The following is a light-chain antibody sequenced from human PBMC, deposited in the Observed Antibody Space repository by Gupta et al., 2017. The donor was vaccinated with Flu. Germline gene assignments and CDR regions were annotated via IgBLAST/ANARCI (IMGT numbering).Light chain of an antibody. J-gene: IGLJ3*02. Sequence: TITCTGNRSNIGEGDDIQWIQHVPGTAPKHLIFGNNDRPSGGPDRFSGSKSGPSASLAITGLQAEDEADYYCQSYETSLSGSRVFGGGTKLTVL. CDR1: RSNIGEGDD. CDR3: QSYETSLSGSRV. V-gene: IGLV1-40*01. CDR2: GNN.